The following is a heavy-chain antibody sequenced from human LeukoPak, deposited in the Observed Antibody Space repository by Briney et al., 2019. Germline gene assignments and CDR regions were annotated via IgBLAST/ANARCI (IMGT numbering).Heavy chain of an antibody. V-gene: IGHV3-53*05. CDR2: IYSGGST. Sequence: PGGSLRLSCAASGFTVSSNYMSWVRQAPGKGLEWVSVIYSGGSTYYADSVKGRFTISRDNSKNTLYLQMNSLRAEDTAVYYCARDRDYDFWSGYFDYYYYGMDVWGQGTTVTVSS. CDR3: ARDRDYDFWSGYFDYYYYGMDV. J-gene: IGHJ6*02. D-gene: IGHD3-3*01. CDR1: GFTVSSNY.